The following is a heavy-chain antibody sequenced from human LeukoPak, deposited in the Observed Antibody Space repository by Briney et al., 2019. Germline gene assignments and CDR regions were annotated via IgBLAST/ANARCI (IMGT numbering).Heavy chain of an antibody. V-gene: IGHV3-23*01. J-gene: IGHJ4*02. CDR2: IDRSGERT. CDR1: GFTFSIHA. D-gene: IGHD1-26*01. CDR3: TKDVQNDVGATDC. Sequence: GGSLRLSCAASGFTFSIHAMTWVRQAPGKGLEWVSTIDRSGERTHYADSVKGRFTISRDNSRNTLYLQMDSLRAEDTAIYYCTKDVQNDVGATDCWGQGTLVTVSS.